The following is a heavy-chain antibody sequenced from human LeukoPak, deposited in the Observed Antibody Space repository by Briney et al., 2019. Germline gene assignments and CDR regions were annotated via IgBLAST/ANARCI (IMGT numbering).Heavy chain of an antibody. V-gene: IGHV4-34*01. CDR3: ARGPRIIGTTRPRRWFDP. J-gene: IGHJ5*02. D-gene: IGHD1-7*01. CDR1: GGSFSGYY. Sequence: SETLSPTCAGYGGSFSGYYWSWIRQPPGKGLEWIGEINHSGSTNYNPSLKSRVTISVDTSKNQFSLKLSSVTAADTAVYYCARGPRIIGTTRPRRWFDPWGQGTLVTVSS. CDR2: INHSGST.